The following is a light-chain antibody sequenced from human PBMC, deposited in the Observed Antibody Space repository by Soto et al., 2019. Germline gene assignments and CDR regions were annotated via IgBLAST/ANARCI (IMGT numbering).Light chain of an antibody. V-gene: IGKV3D-15*01. J-gene: IGKJ5*01. CDR2: GAS. CDR1: PSVSSN. Sequence: EIVMTQSPATLSVSPGERATLSCRASPSVSSNLAWYQHKPGQAPRLLIFGASNRDTGIPARFSGSGSGTDFTLTINRLEPDDFEVYYCQQRDSWPITFGQGTRLEIK. CDR3: QQRDSWPIT.